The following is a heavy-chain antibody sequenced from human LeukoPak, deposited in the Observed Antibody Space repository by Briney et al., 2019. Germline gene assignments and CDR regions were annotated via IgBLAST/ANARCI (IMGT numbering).Heavy chain of an antibody. D-gene: IGHD3-9*01. V-gene: IGHV3-13*01. Sequence: PGGSLRLSCAASGFTFRSYDMHWVRQATGKGLEWVSGIGTAGEIYYPGSVKGRFTISRDNAKNSLYLQMNSLGAEDTAVYYCARHSDYDILTGPNDYWGQGTLVTVSS. CDR2: IGTAGEI. CDR1: GFTFRSYD. J-gene: IGHJ4*02. CDR3: ARHSDYDILTGPNDY.